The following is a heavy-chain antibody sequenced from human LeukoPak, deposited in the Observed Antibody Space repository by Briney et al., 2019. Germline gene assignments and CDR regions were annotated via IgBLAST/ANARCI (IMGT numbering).Heavy chain of an antibody. J-gene: IGHJ6*04. V-gene: IGHV1-24*01. D-gene: IGHD3-10*01. CDR1: VYTLTELS. CDR2: FYPEDGEK. CDR3: ATGITMVRGVTYYYYGMDV. Sequence: SVTVSRKVSVYTLTELSIHWVRQAPGKGLDWVGGFYPEDGEKIYAQNFQGRVTMTQDTSTDTAYMELSSLRSEDTAVYYCATGITMVRGVTYYYYGMDVWGKGTTVTVSS.